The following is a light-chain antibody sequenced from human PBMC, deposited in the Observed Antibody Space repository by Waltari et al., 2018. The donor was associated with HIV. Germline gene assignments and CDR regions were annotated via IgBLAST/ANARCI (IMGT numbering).Light chain of an antibody. V-gene: IGKV2-28*01. Sequence: DIAMIQSPDSLAVSQGEAPSISCRSSQILLHQNGQNYWDWKIQRQGQAPELLISLGCRRASGVADRIAGSGSGTNFILKISRVEPEDVGVYYCMHGQQTPVFGQGTKVEV. CDR1: QILLHQNGQNY. CDR3: MHGQQTPV. J-gene: IGKJ1*01. CDR2: LGC.